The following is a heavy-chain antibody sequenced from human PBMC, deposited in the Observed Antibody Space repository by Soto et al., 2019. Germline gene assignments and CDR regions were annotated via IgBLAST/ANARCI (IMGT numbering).Heavy chain of an antibody. D-gene: IGHD2-15*01. CDR3: ARDWDCSGGSCYSRAFDI. CDR2: ISSSSSYI. V-gene: IGHV3-21*01. Sequence: PGGALRLSCAASGFTFISYSMNWVRQAPWKGLEWVSSISSSSSYIYYADSVKGRFTISRDNAKNSLYLQMNSLRAEDTAVYYCARDWDCSGGSCYSRAFDIWGQGTMVTVSS. J-gene: IGHJ3*02. CDR1: GFTFISYS.